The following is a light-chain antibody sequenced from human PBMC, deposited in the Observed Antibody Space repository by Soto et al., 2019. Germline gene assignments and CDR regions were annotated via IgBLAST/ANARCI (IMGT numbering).Light chain of an antibody. Sequence: VMTQSPATLSVSPGEGATLSCRASEEIGDTLAWYQQKPGQAPRLLIYAASTRATGVPARFSGSGSGTDFTLTISSLQPDDFAFYYCQHSNSLPLTFGGGTKVEIK. V-gene: IGKV3-15*01. J-gene: IGKJ4*01. CDR3: QHSNSLPLT. CDR1: EEIGDT. CDR2: AAS.